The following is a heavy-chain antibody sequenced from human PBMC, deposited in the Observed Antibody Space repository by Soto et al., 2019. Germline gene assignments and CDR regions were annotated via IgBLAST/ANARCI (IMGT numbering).Heavy chain of an antibody. Sequence: EVQLVESGGGLVQPGGSLRLSCAASGFTFSSYDMHWVRPATGKGLEWVSAIGTAGDTYYPGSVKGRFTISRENAKNSLYLQMNSLRAGDTAVYYCARSKATVTTVWYFDLWGRGTLVTVSS. CDR2: IGTAGDT. V-gene: IGHV3-13*01. CDR1: GFTFSSYD. CDR3: ARSKATVTTVWYFDL. J-gene: IGHJ2*01. D-gene: IGHD4-17*01.